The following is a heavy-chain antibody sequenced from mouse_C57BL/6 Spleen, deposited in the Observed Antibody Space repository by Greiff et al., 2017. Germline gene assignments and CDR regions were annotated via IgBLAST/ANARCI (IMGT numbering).Heavy chain of an antibody. Sequence: QVQLQQSGPGLVQPSQSLSITCTVSGFSLTSYGVHWVRQSPGKGLEWLGVIWSGGSTDYNAAIISRLSISKDNTKSQVFFKMNSLQADDTAIYYCTRNRDYGYDYAMDYWGQGTSVTVSS. J-gene: IGHJ4*01. CDR1: GFSLTSYG. D-gene: IGHD2-2*01. CDR3: TRNRDYGYDYAMDY. V-gene: IGHV2-2*01. CDR2: IWSGGST.